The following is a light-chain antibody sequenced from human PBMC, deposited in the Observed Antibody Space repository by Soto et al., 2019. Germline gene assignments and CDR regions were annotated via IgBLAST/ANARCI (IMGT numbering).Light chain of an antibody. CDR3: QLYGSSPRYT. J-gene: IGKJ2*01. CDR2: DAS. Sequence: EIVLTQSPGTLSLSPGERATLSCRASQSVSGTFLAWYQQKPGQAPSLLIYDASIRATGIPDRFSGSGSGTDFTLTISRLEPEDFAVYYCQLYGSSPRYTFGQGTRLEIK. V-gene: IGKV3-20*01. CDR1: QSVSGTF.